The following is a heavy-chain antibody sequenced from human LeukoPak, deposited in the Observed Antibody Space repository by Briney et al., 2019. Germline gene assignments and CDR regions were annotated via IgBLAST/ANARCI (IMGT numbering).Heavy chain of an antibody. CDR1: GFTFTSYS. Sequence: PGGSLRLSCAASGFTFTSYSMNWVRQAPGKGLEWVSSISSSNSYIYYADSVKGRFTISRDNAKNSLYLQMNSLRAEDTAVYYCAKGSLRSPYYYDSSGSPFDYWGQGTLVTVSS. D-gene: IGHD3-22*01. CDR3: AKGSLRSPYYYDSSGSPFDY. V-gene: IGHV3-21*04. J-gene: IGHJ4*02. CDR2: ISSSNSYI.